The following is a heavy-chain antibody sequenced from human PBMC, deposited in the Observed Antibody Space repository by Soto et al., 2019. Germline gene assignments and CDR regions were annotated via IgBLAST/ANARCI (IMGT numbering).Heavy chain of an antibody. CDR1: GGSISSYY. V-gene: IGHV4-59*01. CDR3: ARVHYDILTAYSYYFDS. J-gene: IGHJ4*02. Sequence: SETLSLTCTVSGGSISSYYWSWIRQPPGKGLEWIGYIYYSGSINYNSSLKSRVTISVDTSRNQFSLRLSSVTAADTAVYYCARVHYDILTAYSYYFDSWGQGNLVTVSS. CDR2: IYYSGSI. D-gene: IGHD3-9*01.